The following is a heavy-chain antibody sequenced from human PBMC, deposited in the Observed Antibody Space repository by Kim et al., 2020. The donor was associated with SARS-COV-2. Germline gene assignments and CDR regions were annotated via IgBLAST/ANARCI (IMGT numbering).Heavy chain of an antibody. CDR2: IYSGGNT. V-gene: IGHV3-66*01. D-gene: IGHD3-22*01. CDR1: GYTVTYSY. CDR3: ATVVFYYDAGYFKN. J-gene: IGHJ1*01. Sequence: GGSLRLSCAASGYTVTYSYMGWVRQAPGKGLEWVSFIYSGGNTIYADSVKGRLIISRDHSKNTLYLQINSLRAEDTAVYYCATVVFYYDAGYFKNWGQGTLVIVSS.